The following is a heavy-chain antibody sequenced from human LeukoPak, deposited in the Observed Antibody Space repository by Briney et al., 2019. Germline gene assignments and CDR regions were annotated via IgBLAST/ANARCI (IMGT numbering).Heavy chain of an antibody. J-gene: IGHJ3*02. D-gene: IGHD2-2*01. V-gene: IGHV1-69*05. CDR1: GGTFSSYA. CDR3: ARDRGVVVPAAIFAFGI. CDR2: IIPIFGTA. Sequence: SVKVSCKASGGTFSSYAISWVRQAPGQGLEWMGGIIPIFGTANYAQKFQGRVTITTDESTSTAYMELSSLRSEDTAVYYCARDRGVVVPAAIFAFGIWGQGTMVTVSS.